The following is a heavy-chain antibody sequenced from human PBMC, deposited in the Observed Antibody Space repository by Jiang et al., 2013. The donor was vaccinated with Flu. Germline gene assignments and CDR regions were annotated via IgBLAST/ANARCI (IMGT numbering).Heavy chain of an antibody. D-gene: IGHD3-22*01. J-gene: IGHJ4*02. CDR2: TYYRSKWSY. V-gene: IGHV6-1*01. CDR1: GDSVSSNSAT. Sequence: SQTLSLTCAISGDSVSSNSATWNWIRQSPSRGLEWLGRTYYRSKWSYDYSLSLKGRLIINVDTSKNQFSLQLNSVTPEDTAVYYCARMISVAADYWGQGSLVTVSS. CDR3: ARMISVAADY.